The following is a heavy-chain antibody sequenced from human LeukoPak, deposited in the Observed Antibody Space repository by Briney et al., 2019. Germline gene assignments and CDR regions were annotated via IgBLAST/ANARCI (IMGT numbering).Heavy chain of an antibody. D-gene: IGHD4-11*01. Sequence: PGGSLRLSCAASGFTFSGSAMHWVRQASGKGLEWVGRIRSKTNNYATAYAASVEGRFTISRDDSKNTAYLQMNSLKTEDTAVYYCTRHSHDYSSMGFDYWGQGTLVTVSS. CDR1: GFTFSGSA. CDR2: IRSKTNNYAT. J-gene: IGHJ4*02. CDR3: TRHSHDYSSMGFDY. V-gene: IGHV3-73*01.